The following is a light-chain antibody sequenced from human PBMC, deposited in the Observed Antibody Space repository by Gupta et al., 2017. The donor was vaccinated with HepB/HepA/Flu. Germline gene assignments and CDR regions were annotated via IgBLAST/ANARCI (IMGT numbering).Light chain of an antibody. Sequence: QSALTQPRSVSGSSGQSSTISCTGSSSDVGRHNYVSWYQQYPGKAPKLILYDVSKRPSGVPDRFSGSKSGNTASLTISGLQADDEADYYCCSYAGSYTVIFGGGTKLTVL. V-gene: IGLV2-11*01. CDR3: CSYAGSYTVI. CDR1: SSDVGRHNY. CDR2: DVS. J-gene: IGLJ2*01.